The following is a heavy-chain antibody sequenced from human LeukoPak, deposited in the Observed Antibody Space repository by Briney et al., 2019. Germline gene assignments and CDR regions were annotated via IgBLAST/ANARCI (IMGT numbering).Heavy chain of an antibody. CDR2: IIGDGNSI. D-gene: IGHD3-9*01. CDR3: ARGHVTGSDRHWDY. J-gene: IGHJ4*02. V-gene: IGHV3-74*01. CDR1: DFSFRSHW. Sequence: GGSLRLSCATSDFSFRSHWMHWVRQAPGKGLVWVSRIIGDGNSISCADSVKGRFTISRDNAKNTLYLQMNSLRVEDTAVYYCARGHVTGSDRHWDYWGQGVLVTVSS.